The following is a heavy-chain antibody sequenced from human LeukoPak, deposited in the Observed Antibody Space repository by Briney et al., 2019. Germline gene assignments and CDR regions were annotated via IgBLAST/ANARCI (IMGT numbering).Heavy chain of an antibody. CDR3: ARDMFSGSYSGVNY. CDR2: IDHDGSDK. CDR1: GFTFSTHW. V-gene: IGHV3-7*04. Sequence: GGSLRLSCAASGFTFSTHWMSWVRQAPGRGLEWVANIDHDGSDKYYVDSVKGRFTISRDNAKNSLYLQMNSLRAEDTAVYYCARDMFSGSYSGVNYWGQGILVTVSS. J-gene: IGHJ4*02. D-gene: IGHD1-26*01.